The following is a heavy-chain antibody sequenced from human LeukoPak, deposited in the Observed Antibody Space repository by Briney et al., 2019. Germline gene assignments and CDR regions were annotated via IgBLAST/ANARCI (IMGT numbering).Heavy chain of an antibody. CDR2: IYYSGST. D-gene: IGHD2-21*02. V-gene: IGHV4-39*01. J-gene: IGHJ5*02. CDR3: ARHPIVVVTSNWFDP. CDR1: RGSISSSSYY. Sequence: SETLSLSCTVSRGSISSSSYYWGWIRQPPGKGLEWIGSIYYSGSTYYNPSLKSRVTISVDTSKNQFSLKLSSVTAADTAVYYCARHPIVVVTSNWFDPWGQGTLVTVSS.